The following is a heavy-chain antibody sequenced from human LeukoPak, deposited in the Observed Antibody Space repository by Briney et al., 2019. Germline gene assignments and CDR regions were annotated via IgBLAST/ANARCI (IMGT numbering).Heavy chain of an antibody. J-gene: IGHJ4*02. CDR2: IYYSGST. CDR3: ARDLMGAIDY. D-gene: IGHD1-26*01. CDR1: GGSISSYY. V-gene: IGHV4-59*01. Sequence: ASETLSLTCTVSGGSISSYYWSWIRQPPGKGPEWIGYIYYSGSTNYNPSLKSRVTISVDTSKNQFSLKLSSVTAADTAVYYCARDLMGAIDYWGQGTLVTVSS.